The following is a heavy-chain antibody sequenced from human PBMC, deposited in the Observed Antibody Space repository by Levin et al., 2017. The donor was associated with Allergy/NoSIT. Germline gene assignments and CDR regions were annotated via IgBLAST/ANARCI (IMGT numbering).Heavy chain of an antibody. CDR2: IYYSGST. D-gene: IGHD4-17*01. V-gene: IGHV4-39*01. CDR1: GGSISSSSYY. J-gene: IGHJ4*02. Sequence: SETLSLTCTVSGGSISSSSYYWGWIRQPPGKGLEWIGSIYYSGSTYYNPSLKSRVTISVDTSKNQFSLKLSSVTAADTAVYYCASPHDYGDYYLRYWGQGTLVTVSS. CDR3: ASPHDYGDYYLRY.